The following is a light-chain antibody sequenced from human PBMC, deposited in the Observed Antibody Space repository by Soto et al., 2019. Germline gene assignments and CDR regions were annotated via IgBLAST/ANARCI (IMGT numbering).Light chain of an antibody. CDR2: GAS. V-gene: IGKV3D-7*01. Sequence: PGEIVTLSCRASQSVSSSYLTWYQQKPGQAPRLLIYGASTRATGIPARFSGSGSGTDFTLTISSLQPEDFAVYYCQQYNNWPLTFGGGTKVDNK. CDR3: QQYNNWPLT. J-gene: IGKJ4*01. CDR1: QSVSSSY.